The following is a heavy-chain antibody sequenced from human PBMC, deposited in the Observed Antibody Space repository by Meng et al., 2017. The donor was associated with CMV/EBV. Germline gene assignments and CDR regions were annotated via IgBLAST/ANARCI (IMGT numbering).Heavy chain of an antibody. CDR2: ISSSSSYI. V-gene: IGHV3-21*01. CDR1: GFTFSSHS. J-gene: IGHJ6*02. Sequence: GGSLRPSCAASGFTFSSHSMNWVRQAPGKGLDWVSSISSSSSYIYYADSVKGRFTISRDNATNSLYLQMNSLRAEDTAVYYCARFSFYGGNSVAFDYYYGMDVWGQGTTVTVSS. D-gene: IGHD4-23*01. CDR3: ARFSFYGGNSVAFDYYYGMDV.